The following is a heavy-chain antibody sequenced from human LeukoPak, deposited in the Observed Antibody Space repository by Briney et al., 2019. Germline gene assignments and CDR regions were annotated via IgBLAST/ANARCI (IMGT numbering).Heavy chain of an antibody. D-gene: IGHD7-27*01. CDR3: ARDDKLGIFDY. Sequence: GGSLRLSCAASGFTFSTYGFHWVRQAPGKGLEWVAVIWNDGSNKYYADSVRDRFTISKDNSKNTLYLQMNSLRAEDTAVYYCARDDKLGIFDYWGQGTLVTVTS. V-gene: IGHV3-33*01. CDR1: GFTFSTYG. J-gene: IGHJ4*02. CDR2: IWNDGSNK.